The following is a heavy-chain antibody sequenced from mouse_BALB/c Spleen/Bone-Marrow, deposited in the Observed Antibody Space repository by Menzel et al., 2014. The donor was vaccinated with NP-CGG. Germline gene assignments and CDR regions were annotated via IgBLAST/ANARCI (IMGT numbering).Heavy chain of an antibody. J-gene: IGHJ1*01. V-gene: IGHV7-3*02. Sequence: EVMLVESGGGLVQPGGSLRLSCAGKALEWLGFIRNKAKGYTTEYSASVKGRFTISRDNSQSILYLQMNTLRAEDSATYYCARDINYGNYWYFDGWGAGTTVTVSS. D-gene: IGHD2-1*01. CDR2: IRNKAKGYTT. CDR3: ARDINYGNYWYFDG.